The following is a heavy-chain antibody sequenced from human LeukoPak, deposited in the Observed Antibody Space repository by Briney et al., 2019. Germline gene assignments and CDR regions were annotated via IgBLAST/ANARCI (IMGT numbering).Heavy chain of an antibody. D-gene: IGHD5-24*01. Sequence: GGSLRLSCAASGFTFSSYSMNWVRQAPGKGLEWVSSISSSSSYIYYADSVKGRFTISRDNAKNSLHLQMNSLRAEDTAVYYCARVCRDGYSSDWGQGTLVTVSS. J-gene: IGHJ4*02. CDR1: GFTFSSYS. CDR2: ISSSSSYI. CDR3: ARVCRDGYSSD. V-gene: IGHV3-21*01.